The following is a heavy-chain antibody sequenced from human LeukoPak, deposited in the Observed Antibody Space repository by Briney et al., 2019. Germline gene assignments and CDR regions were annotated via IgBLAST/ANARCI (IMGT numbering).Heavy chain of an antibody. V-gene: IGHV4-39*07. D-gene: IGHD3-9*01. CDR2: IYDSGST. CDR1: GGSIRSSYYY. J-gene: IGHJ3*02. CDR3: ARDGKDYDILTGYYPDAFDI. Sequence: PSETLSLTCTVSGGSIRSSYYYWGWIRQPPGKGLEWIGSIYDSGSTYYNPSLKSRVTISVDTSKNQFSLKLSSVTAADTAVYYCARDGKDYDILTGYYPDAFDIWGQGTMVTVSS.